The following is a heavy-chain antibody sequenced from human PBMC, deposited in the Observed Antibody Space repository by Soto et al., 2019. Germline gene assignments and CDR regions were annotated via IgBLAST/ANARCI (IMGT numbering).Heavy chain of an antibody. V-gene: IGHV4-39*01. CDR1: GGSISSSSYY. CDR3: ASNTVTTASFYYYYGMDV. CDR2: IYYSGST. D-gene: IGHD4-4*01. Sequence: PSETLSLTCTVSGGSISSSSYYWGWIRQPPGKGLEWIGSIYYSGSTYYNPSLKSRVTISVDTSKNQFSLKLSSVTAADTAVYYCASNTVTTASFYYYYGMDVWGQGTTVTVSS. J-gene: IGHJ6*02.